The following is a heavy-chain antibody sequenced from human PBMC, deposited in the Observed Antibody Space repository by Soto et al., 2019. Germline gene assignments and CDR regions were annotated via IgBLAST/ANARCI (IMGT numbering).Heavy chain of an antibody. CDR3: ASGYSYGYAEYFQH. Sequence: SETLSLTCTVSGGSISSNSYYWGWIRQPPGKGLEWIGSIYYSGSTYYNPSLKSRVTISVDTSKNQFSLKLSSVTAADTAVYYCASGYSYGYAEYFQHWGQGTLVTVSS. V-gene: IGHV4-39*01. CDR2: IYYSGST. D-gene: IGHD5-18*01. CDR1: GGSISSNSYY. J-gene: IGHJ1*01.